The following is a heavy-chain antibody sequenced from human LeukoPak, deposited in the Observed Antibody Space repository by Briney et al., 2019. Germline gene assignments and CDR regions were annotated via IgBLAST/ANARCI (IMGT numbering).Heavy chain of an antibody. CDR2: IIPIFGTA. D-gene: IGHD4-17*01. V-gene: IGHV1-69*13. CDR3: ARDPSRLRSGFDY. Sequence: ASVKVSCKASGGTFSSYAISWVRQAPGQGLEWMGGIIPIFGTANYAQKFQGRVTITADESTSTAYMELSSLRSEDTAVYYCARDPSRLRSGFDYWGQETLVTVSS. J-gene: IGHJ4*02. CDR1: GGTFSSYA.